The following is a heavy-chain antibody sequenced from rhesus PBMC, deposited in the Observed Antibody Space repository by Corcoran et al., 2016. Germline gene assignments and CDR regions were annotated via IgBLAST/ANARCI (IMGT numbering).Heavy chain of an antibody. J-gene: IGHJ6*01. D-gene: IGHD3-3*01. CDR3: AKGKYLDWLSLKSYGLDS. CDR2: IDPSDSDT. Sequence: EVQLVQSGAEVKRPGESLKISCKTSGYSFTSYWISWVCQMPGKGLEWMGAIDPSDSDTKYNPSFQGQVTISADKSISTAYLQWSRLKASDTATYYCAKGKYLDWLSLKSYGLDSWGQGVVVTVSS. CDR1: GYSFTSYW. V-gene: IGHV5-20*01.